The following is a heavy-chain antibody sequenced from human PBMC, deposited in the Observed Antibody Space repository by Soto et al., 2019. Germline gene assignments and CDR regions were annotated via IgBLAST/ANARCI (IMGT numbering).Heavy chain of an antibody. J-gene: IGHJ4*02. CDR2: ISWNSGSI. CDR3: AKAYSSSFRLYYFDY. D-gene: IGHD6-6*01. Sequence: EVQLVESGGGLVQPGRSLRLSYAASGFNFDDYAMHWVRQSPGKGLEWVSGISWNSGSIGYADSVKGRFTISRDNAKHSLYLQMNRLRAEDTALYYCAKAYSSSFRLYYFDYWGQGTLVTVSS. V-gene: IGHV3-9*01. CDR1: GFNFDDYA.